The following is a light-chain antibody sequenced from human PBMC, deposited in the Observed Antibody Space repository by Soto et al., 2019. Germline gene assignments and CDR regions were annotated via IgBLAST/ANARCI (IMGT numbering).Light chain of an antibody. J-gene: IGLJ3*02. Sequence: QSSLTQPASVSGSPGQSITISCTGTSRDVGNYNYVSWYQHHPGKAPKLIIYEVSNRPSGVSYRFSGSKSGNTASLTISGLQAEDEADYFCNSYASTTWVFGGGTQLTVL. CDR2: EVS. CDR1: SRDVGNYNY. V-gene: IGLV2-14*01. CDR3: NSYASTTWV.